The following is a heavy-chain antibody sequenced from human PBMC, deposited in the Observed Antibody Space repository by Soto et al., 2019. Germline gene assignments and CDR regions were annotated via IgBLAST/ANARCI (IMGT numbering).Heavy chain of an antibody. J-gene: IGHJ4*02. CDR1: GFSLSTNGVG. CDR3: VHSPSGYHPDY. CDR2: VYYDDDK. V-gene: IGHV2-5*02. D-gene: IGHD3-22*01. Sequence: QITLKESGPTLVKPTQTLTLTCTFSGFSLSTNGVGVGWIRQPPGKALEWLALVYYDDDKRYSPSLKTRLTITKDTSKNQVVLTMSNMDPVDTATYYCVHSPSGYHPDYWGQGTLVTVSS.